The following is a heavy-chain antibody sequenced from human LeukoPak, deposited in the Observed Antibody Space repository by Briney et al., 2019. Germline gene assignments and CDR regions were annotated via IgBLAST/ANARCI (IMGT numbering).Heavy chain of an antibody. D-gene: IGHD2-15*01. CDR3: ARARWGDCSGGSCYLFDY. V-gene: IGHV1-18*01. CDR2: ISAYNGNT. J-gene: IGHJ4*02. CDR1: GYTFTSYG. Sequence: GASVTVSCKASGYTFTSYGISWVRQAPGQGLEWMGWISAYNGNTNYAQKLQGRVTMTTDTSTSTAYMELRSLRSDDTAVYYCARARWGDCSGGSCYLFDYWGQGTLVTVSS.